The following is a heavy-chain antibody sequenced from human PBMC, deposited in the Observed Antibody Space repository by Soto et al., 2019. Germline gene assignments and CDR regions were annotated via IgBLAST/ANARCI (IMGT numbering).Heavy chain of an antibody. D-gene: IGHD6-19*01. CDR2: VDWDDDK. CDR1: GFSLSTSGLR. J-gene: IGHJ4*02. Sequence: SGPTLVNPTQTLTLTCTISGFSLSTSGLRVSWIRQPPGKALEWLARVDWDDDKLYNTSLQTRLTISKDTSKNQVVLTMTNMDPVDTATYYCAHRPSGWYLFDYWGQGTLVTVSS. V-gene: IGHV2-70*12. CDR3: AHRPSGWYLFDY.